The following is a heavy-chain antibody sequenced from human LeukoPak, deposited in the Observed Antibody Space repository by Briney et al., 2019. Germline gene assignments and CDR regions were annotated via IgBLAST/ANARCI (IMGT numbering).Heavy chain of an antibody. CDR2: ISSGSGYI. Sequence: GGSLRLSCAATGFTFSSYSINWVRQAPGKGLEWVSSISSGSGYIYYADSVKGRFTISRDDAKSSLYLQMNSLRADDTAVYYCARDGWPGSSYYRPFDYWGQGTLVTVSS. J-gene: IGHJ4*02. D-gene: IGHD6-13*01. CDR1: GFTFSSYS. V-gene: IGHV3-21*01. CDR3: ARDGWPGSSYYRPFDY.